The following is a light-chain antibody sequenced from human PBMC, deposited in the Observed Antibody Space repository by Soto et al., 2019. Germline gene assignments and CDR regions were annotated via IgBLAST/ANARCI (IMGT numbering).Light chain of an antibody. CDR2: DAS. CDR3: QHRSDLPPHT. J-gene: IGKJ4*01. Sequence: KRETISCRASQSVSSYLAWCQQKPGQAPRLLIYDASNRAAGIPARFSGSGSGTDFTLTNSSLEPEDFALYHRQHRSDLPPHTVGGRAMVDIK. V-gene: IGKV3-11*01. CDR1: QSVSSY.